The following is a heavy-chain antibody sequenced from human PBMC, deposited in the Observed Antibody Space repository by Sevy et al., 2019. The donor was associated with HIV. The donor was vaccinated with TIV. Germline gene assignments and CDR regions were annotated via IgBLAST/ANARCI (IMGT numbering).Heavy chain of an antibody. CDR3: AKFPRDIVVVVAATTHYYYYYYMDV. V-gene: IGHV3-23*01. Sequence: GGSLRLSCAASGFTFSSYAMSWVRQAPGKGLEWVSAISGSGGSTYYADSVKGRFTISRDNSKNTRYLQMNSLRAEDTAVYYCAKFPRDIVVVVAATTHYYYYYYMDVWGKGTTVTVSS. CDR2: ISGSGGST. CDR1: GFTFSSYA. J-gene: IGHJ6*03. D-gene: IGHD2-15*01.